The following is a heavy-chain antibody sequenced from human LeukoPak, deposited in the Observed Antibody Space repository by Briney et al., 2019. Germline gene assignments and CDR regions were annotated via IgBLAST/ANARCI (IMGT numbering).Heavy chain of an antibody. J-gene: IGHJ4*02. CDR1: GYTFTGYY. CDR3: APILARPEAYYFDY. Sequence: ASVTVSCKASGYTFTGYYMHWVRQAPGQGLEWMGWINANSGGTDYAQKFQDRVTMTRDASISTAYMELSRLTSDDTAVYYRAPILARPEAYYFDYWGQGTLVTVSS. V-gene: IGHV1-2*02. D-gene: IGHD6-6*01. CDR2: INANSGGT.